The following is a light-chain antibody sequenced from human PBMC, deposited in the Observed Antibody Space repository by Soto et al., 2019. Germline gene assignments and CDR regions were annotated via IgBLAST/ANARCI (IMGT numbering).Light chain of an antibody. CDR1: QSISSW. Sequence: DIQMTQSPSTLPASVGDRVTITCRASQSISSWLAWYQQKPGKAPNLLIYDASSLESGVPSRFSGSGSGTEFTLTISSLRPDDFATYYCQQYNSYWTFGQGTKV. CDR2: DAS. J-gene: IGKJ1*01. CDR3: QQYNSYWT. V-gene: IGKV1-5*01.